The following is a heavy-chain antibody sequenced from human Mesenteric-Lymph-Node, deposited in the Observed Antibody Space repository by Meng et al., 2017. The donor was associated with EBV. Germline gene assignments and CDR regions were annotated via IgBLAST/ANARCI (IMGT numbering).Heavy chain of an antibody. CDR2: TSGGGDIT. Sequence: VQVGGAGGGGVDPGRCLLLSCVASGFTFSNDAMSWVRQARGKGLEWVSTTSGGGDITHCADSVKGRFTISRDNSKNTLFLQMNSLKAEDTAVYYCANESFPWGQGTLVTVSS. J-gene: IGHJ5*02. CDR1: GFTFSNDA. CDR3: ANESFP. V-gene: IGHV3-23*04.